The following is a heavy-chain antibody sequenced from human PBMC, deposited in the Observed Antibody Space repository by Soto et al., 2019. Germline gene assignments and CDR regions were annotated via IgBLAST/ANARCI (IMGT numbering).Heavy chain of an antibody. D-gene: IGHD2-15*01. V-gene: IGHV3-7*01. Sequence: LRLSCASSEFTFSNYWMTWVRQAPGKGLEWVANIKEDGSEKHYVDSVKGRFTISRDNAKNSLYLQMNSLRVEDTAVYFCSRDVVVGAKALNYWGQGALVTVSS. CDR1: EFTFSNYW. CDR2: IKEDGSEK. J-gene: IGHJ4*02. CDR3: SRDVVVGAKALNY.